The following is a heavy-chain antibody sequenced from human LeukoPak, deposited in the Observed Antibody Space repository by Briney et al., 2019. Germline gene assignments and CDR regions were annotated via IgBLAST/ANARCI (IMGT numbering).Heavy chain of an antibody. D-gene: IGHD6-19*01. CDR1: GGSISSSSYY. J-gene: IGHJ3*02. CDR2: IYYSGST. Sequence: PSETLSLTCTVSGGSISSSSYYWGWIRQPPGKGLERIGSIYYSGSTYYNPSLKSRVTISVDTSKNQFSLKLSSVTAADTAVYYCARIFIAVAANDAFDIWGQGTMVTVSS. CDR3: ARIFIAVAANDAFDI. V-gene: IGHV4-39*01.